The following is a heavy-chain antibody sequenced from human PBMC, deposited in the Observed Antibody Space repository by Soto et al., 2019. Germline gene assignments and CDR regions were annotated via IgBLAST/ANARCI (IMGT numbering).Heavy chain of an antibody. CDR3: ARDGITGTSDAFDI. J-gene: IGHJ3*02. CDR1: GYSLIIYG. V-gene: IGHV1-18*01. Sequence: GASVKVSCKASGYSLIIYGSSWVRQAPGQGLEWMGWISAYNGNTYYVQKLQGRVTMTTDTSTSTAYMELRSLRSDDTAVYYCARDGITGTSDAFDIWGQGTMVTVSS. D-gene: IGHD1-20*01. CDR2: ISAYNGNT.